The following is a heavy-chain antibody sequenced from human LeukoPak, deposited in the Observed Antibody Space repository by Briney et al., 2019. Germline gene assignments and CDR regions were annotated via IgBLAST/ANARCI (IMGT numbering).Heavy chain of an antibody. CDR2: ISGSGGST. J-gene: IGHJ4*02. Sequence: PGGSLRLSCAASGFTFSSYAMNWVRQAPGKGLEWVSTISGSGGSTYYADSVKGRFTISRDNSKNILYLQMNSLRPEDTAMFYCGKEGNERFYGSGSYLPHYWGQGTLVTVSS. D-gene: IGHD3-10*01. CDR1: GFTFSSYA. V-gene: IGHV3-23*01. CDR3: GKEGNERFYGSGSYLPHY.